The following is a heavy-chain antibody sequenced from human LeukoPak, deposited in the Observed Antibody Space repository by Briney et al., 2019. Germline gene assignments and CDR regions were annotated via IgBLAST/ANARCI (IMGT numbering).Heavy chain of an antibody. CDR2: IYYSGST. D-gene: IGHD3-10*01. CDR1: GGSISSYY. Sequence: PSETLSLTCTVSGGSISSYYWSWIRQPPGKGLEWIGYIYYSGSTYYNPSLKSRVTISVDTSKNQFSLKLSSVTAADTAVYYCARQYYYGSGSYPNYFDYWGQGTLVTVSS. CDR3: ARQYYYGSGSYPNYFDY. V-gene: IGHV4-59*08. J-gene: IGHJ4*02.